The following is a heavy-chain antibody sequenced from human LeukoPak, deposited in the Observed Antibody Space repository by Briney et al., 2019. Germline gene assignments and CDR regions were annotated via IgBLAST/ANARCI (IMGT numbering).Heavy chain of an antibody. D-gene: IGHD2-2*03. V-gene: IGHV4-61*01. CDR2: IYYSGST. CDR3: ARVDSFKWFDP. Sequence: SETLSLTRTVSGGSVSSTSYSWSWIRQPPGKGLEWIGYIYYSGSTNYNPSLKSRVTTSIDTSKNQFSLRLNSVSAADTAVYYCARVDSFKWFDPWGQGILVTVSS. CDR1: GGSVSSTSYS. J-gene: IGHJ5*02.